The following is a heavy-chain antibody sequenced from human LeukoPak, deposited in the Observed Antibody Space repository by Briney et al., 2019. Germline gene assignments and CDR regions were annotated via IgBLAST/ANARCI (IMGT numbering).Heavy chain of an antibody. J-gene: IGHJ1*01. D-gene: IGHD2-2*01. CDR1: GFTFSNYW. CDR3: ATYSSSNGREFQY. Sequence: GGSLRLSCEGSGFTFSNYWMSWVRQAPGKGLEWVANIQQHGSETYYGDSVKGRFTISRDNAKNSLYLQMNSLRAEDTTVYYCATYSSSNGREFQYWGQGTLVTVSS. CDR2: IQQHGSET. V-gene: IGHV3-7*01.